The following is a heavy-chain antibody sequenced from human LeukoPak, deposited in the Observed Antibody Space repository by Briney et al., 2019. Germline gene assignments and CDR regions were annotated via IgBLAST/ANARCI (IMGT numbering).Heavy chain of an antibody. J-gene: IGHJ4*02. CDR2: IKSKTDGGTT. D-gene: IGHD2-15*01. CDR1: GFTFSNAW. Sequence: GGSLRLSCAASGFTFSNAWMNWVRQAPGKGLEWVGRIKSKTDGGTTDYAAPVKGRFTISRDDSKNTLYLQMNSLKTEDTAVYYCTTETPEYCSGGSCYSDYWGQGTLVTVSS. CDR3: TTETPEYCSGGSCYSDY. V-gene: IGHV3-15*07.